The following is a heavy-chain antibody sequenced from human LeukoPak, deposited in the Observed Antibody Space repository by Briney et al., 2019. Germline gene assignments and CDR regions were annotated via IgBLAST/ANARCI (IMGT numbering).Heavy chain of an antibody. D-gene: IGHD6-13*01. CDR3: AKSIAAAGHYFDY. CDR2: IWYDGSNK. Sequence: PGGSLRLSCAASGFTFSSYAMSWVRQAPGKGLEWVAVIWYDGSNKYYADSVKGRFTISRDNSKNTLYLQMNSLRAEDTAVYYGAKSIAAAGHYFDYWGQGTLVTVSS. V-gene: IGHV3-33*08. J-gene: IGHJ4*02. CDR1: GFTFSSYA.